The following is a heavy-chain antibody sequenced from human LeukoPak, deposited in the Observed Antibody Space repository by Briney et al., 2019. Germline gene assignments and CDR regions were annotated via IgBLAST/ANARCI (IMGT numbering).Heavy chain of an antibody. J-gene: IGHJ4*01. Sequence: PSETLSLTCSVSAGSISNGDYYWGWIRQAPGKGLEWIGCIFYGESTHYNPSPKSRATISVDTSKNQFSLKLTSVTAADAAIYYCARQLPTAAADTRGYFDYWGQGTVVTVSS. V-gene: IGHV4-39*01. CDR3: ARQLPTAAADTRGYFDY. CDR2: IFYGEST. CDR1: AGSISNGDYY. D-gene: IGHD6-25*01.